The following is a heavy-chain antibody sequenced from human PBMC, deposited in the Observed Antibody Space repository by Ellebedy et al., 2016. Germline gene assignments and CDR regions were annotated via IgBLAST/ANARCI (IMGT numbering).Heavy chain of an antibody. J-gene: IGHJ6*02. Sequence: ASVKVSCKASGYTFTSYGISWVRQAPGQGLEWMGWISAYNGNTNYAQKLQGRVTMTTDTSTSTAYMELSSLRSEDTAVYYCARTMPPRYYGMDVWGQGTTVTVSS. CDR2: ISAYNGNT. V-gene: IGHV1-18*01. CDR3: ARTMPPRYYGMDV. D-gene: IGHD2-2*01. CDR1: GYTFTSYG.